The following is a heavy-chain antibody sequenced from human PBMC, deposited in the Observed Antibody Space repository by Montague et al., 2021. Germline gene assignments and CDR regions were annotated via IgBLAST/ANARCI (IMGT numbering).Heavy chain of an antibody. V-gene: IGHV3-23*01. D-gene: IGHD2-15*01. CDR1: GLTFDNCA. CDR2: ISASSDNI. Sequence: SLRLSCAVSGLTFDNCAMTWVRQAPGKGLEWVSGISASSDNIYYADSVKGRVTISRDNSKNTLYLQMRDLRAEDTAVYYCARDRRGGTYFDYWGQGTLVTVSP. CDR3: ARDRRGGTYFDY. J-gene: IGHJ4*02.